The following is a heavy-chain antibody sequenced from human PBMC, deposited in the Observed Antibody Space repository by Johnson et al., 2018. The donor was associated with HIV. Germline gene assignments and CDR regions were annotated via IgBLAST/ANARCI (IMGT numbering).Heavy chain of an antibody. D-gene: IGHD7-27*01. CDR2: ISYDGSNK. Sequence: QVQLVESGGGVVQPGRSLRLSCAAAGFSFSAYAMHWVRQAPGKGLEWVAVISYDGSNKYYADSVKGRFTISRENSKNTLYLQMNSLRAEDTAVYYCAKDRSWGSWNAFDIWGQGTMVTVSS. CDR1: GFSFSAYA. CDR3: AKDRSWGSWNAFDI. V-gene: IGHV3-30-3*01. J-gene: IGHJ3*02.